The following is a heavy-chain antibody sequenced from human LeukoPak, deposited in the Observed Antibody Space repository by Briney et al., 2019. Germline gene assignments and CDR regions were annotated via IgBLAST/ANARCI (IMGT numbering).Heavy chain of an antibody. J-gene: IGHJ4*02. CDR3: AADLNYYDSSGYPLGY. CDR1: GFTFTSSA. V-gene: IGHV1-58*02. CDR2: IVVGSGNT. D-gene: IGHD3-22*01. Sequence: ASVKVSCKASGFTFTSSAMEWVRQARGQRLEWIGWIVVGSGNTNYAQKFQERVTITRDMSTSTAYMELSSLRSEDTAVYYCAADLNYYDSSGYPLGYWGQGTLVTVSS.